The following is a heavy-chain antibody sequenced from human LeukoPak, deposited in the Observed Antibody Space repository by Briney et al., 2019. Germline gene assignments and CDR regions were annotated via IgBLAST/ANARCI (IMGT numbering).Heavy chain of an antibody. CDR3: ARVKGDFDYSVFDY. D-gene: IGHD4-4*01. V-gene: IGHV3-30*03. Sequence: GGSLRLSCAASGFTFSSYGMHWVRQAPGKGLEWVAVISYDGSNKYYADSVKGRFTISRDNSKNTLYLQMNSLRAEDTAVYYCARVKGDFDYSVFDYWGQGTLVTVSS. J-gene: IGHJ4*02. CDR1: GFTFSSYG. CDR2: ISYDGSNK.